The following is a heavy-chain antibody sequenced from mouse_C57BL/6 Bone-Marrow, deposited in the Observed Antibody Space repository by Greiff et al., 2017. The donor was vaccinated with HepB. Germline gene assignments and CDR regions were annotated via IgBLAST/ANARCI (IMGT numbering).Heavy chain of an antibody. CDR2: INYDGSST. J-gene: IGHJ1*03. D-gene: IGHD2-5*01. V-gene: IGHV5-16*01. Sequence: EVKLMESEGGLVQPGSSMKLSCTASGFTFSDYYMPWVRQVPEKGLEWVANINYDGSSTYYLDSLNSRFIISRDNAKNILYLQMSSLKSEDTATYYCAREGVYYSNCHYWYFDVWGTGTTVTVSS. CDR3: AREGVYYSNCHYWYFDV. CDR1: GFTFSDYY.